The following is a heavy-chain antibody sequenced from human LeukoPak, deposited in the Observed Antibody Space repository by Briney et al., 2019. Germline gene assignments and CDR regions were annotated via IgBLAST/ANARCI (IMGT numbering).Heavy chain of an antibody. CDR3: ASWPSYDSSGYYFDY. Sequence: KSSETLSLTCTVSGGSISSSSYYWGWIRQPPGKGLEWIGSIYYSGSTYYNPSLKSRVTISVDTSKNQFSLKLSSVTAADTAVYYCASWPSYDSSGYYFDYWGQGTLVTVSS. CDR1: GGSISSSSYY. D-gene: IGHD3-22*01. CDR2: IYYSGST. V-gene: IGHV4-39*07. J-gene: IGHJ4*02.